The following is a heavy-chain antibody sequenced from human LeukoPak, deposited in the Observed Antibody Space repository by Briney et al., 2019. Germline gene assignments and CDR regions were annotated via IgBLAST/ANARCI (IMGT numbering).Heavy chain of an antibody. CDR1: GGSFIGYY. CDR3: AKEALYGGYVN. D-gene: IGHD5-12*01. J-gene: IGHJ4*02. CDR2: INHSGST. Sequence: SETLSLTCAVYGGSFIGYYWSWIRQPPGKGLEWIGEINHSGSTNYNPSLKSRVTISVDTSKNQFSLKLSSVTAADTAVYYCAKEALYGGYVNWGQGTLVTVSS. V-gene: IGHV4-34*01.